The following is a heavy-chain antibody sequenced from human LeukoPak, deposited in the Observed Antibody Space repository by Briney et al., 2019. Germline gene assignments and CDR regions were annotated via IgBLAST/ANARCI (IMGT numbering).Heavy chain of an antibody. D-gene: IGHD3-22*01. Sequence: GGSLRLSCAASGFTLSNAWMNWVRQAPGKGLEWVSAISGSGGSTYYADSVKGRFTISRDNSKNTLYLQMNSLRAEDTAVYYCARDLLDYYDSSGYDYWGQGTLVTVSS. CDR3: ARDLLDYYDSSGYDY. CDR2: ISGSGGST. J-gene: IGHJ4*02. V-gene: IGHV3-23*01. CDR1: GFTLSNAW.